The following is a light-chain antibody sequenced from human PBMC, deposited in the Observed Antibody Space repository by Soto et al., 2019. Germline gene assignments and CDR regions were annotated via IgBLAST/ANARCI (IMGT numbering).Light chain of an antibody. J-gene: IGKJ4*01. Sequence: EIVLTQSPATLSLYPRERATLSCRASQSVSSYLAWYQQKPGQAPRPLIYDASNRATGIPARFSGSGSGTDFTLTISSLEPEDFAVYYCQQRSNWPLTFGGGTKVDIK. V-gene: IGKV3-11*01. CDR2: DAS. CDR1: QSVSSY. CDR3: QQRSNWPLT.